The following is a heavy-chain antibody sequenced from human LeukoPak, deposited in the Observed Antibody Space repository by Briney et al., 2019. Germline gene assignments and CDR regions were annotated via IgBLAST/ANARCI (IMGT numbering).Heavy chain of an antibody. V-gene: IGHV3-23*01. J-gene: IGHJ4*02. CDR2: ISGSGGNT. CDR3: AKDRGASPFGVVIVSDY. D-gene: IGHD3-3*01. Sequence: PGGSLRLSCVASGFTFNTYTMSWVRQAPGKGLEWVSLISGSGGNTYYADSVKGRFTISRDNSKNTLFLQMNSLRAEDTAVYYCAKDRGASPFGVVIVSDYWGQGTLVTVSS. CDR1: GFTFNTYT.